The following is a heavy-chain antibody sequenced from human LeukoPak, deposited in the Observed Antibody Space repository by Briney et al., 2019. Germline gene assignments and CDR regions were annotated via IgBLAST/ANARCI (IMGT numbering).Heavy chain of an antibody. CDR2: IYYSGST. CDR1: GVSISTGDYY. Sequence: SETLSLTCTVSGVSISTGDYYWSWIRQSPGKGLEWIGYIYYSGSTYYNPSLKSRVTISKDTSKNQVSLTLTSLTAADTAVYYCARGGGYGDHDYWGQGTLVTVSS. J-gene: IGHJ4*02. CDR3: ARGGGYGDHDY. D-gene: IGHD4-17*01. V-gene: IGHV4-30-4*08.